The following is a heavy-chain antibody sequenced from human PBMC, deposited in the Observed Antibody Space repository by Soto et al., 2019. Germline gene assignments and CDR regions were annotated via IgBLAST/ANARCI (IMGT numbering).Heavy chain of an antibody. CDR1: GGSISSGDYY. CDR2: IYYSGST. CDR3: AREPFSSGLLAWDGMDV. Sequence: NPSETLSLTCTVSGGSISSGDYYWSWIRQPPGKGLEWIGYIYYSGSTYYNPSLKSRVTISVDTSKNQFSLKLSSVTAADTAVYYCAREPFSSGLLAWDGMDVWGQGTTVTVSS. D-gene: IGHD3-22*01. V-gene: IGHV4-30-4*01. J-gene: IGHJ6*02.